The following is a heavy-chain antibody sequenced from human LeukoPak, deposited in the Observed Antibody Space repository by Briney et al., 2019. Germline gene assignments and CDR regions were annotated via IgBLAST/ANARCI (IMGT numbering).Heavy chain of an antibody. V-gene: IGHV1-69*13. CDR2: IIPIFGTA. CDR1: GGTFSSYA. Sequence: GASVKVSCKASGGTFSSYAISWVRQAPGQGLEWMGGIIPIFGTANYAQKFQGRVTITADESTSTAYKELSSLRSEDTAVYYCATLRYFDWLSDMEPDYYYYYGMDVWGQGTTVTVSS. CDR3: ATLRYFDWLSDMEPDYYYYYGMDV. D-gene: IGHD3-9*01. J-gene: IGHJ6*02.